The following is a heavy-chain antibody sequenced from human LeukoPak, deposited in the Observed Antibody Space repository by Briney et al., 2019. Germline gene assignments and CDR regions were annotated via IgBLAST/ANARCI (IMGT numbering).Heavy chain of an antibody. D-gene: IGHD5-12*01. J-gene: IGHJ6*02. CDR1: GSTFTSYG. CDR3: ARDQPVATMNYGMDV. Sequence: GASVKVSCKASGSTFTSYGISWVRQAPGQGLEWMGWISAYNGNTNYAQKLQGRVTMTTDTSTSTAYMELRSLSSDDTAVYYCARDQPVATMNYGMDVSGQGTTVTVSS. V-gene: IGHV1-18*01. CDR2: ISAYNGNT.